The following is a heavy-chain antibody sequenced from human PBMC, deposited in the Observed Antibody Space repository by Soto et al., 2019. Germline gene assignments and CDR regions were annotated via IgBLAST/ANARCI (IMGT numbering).Heavy chain of an antibody. V-gene: IGHV1-69*01. CDR3: ASDKCSSTSCQDFDY. Sequence: QVQLVQSGAEVKKPGSSVKVSCKASGGTFSSYAISWVRQAPGQGLEWMGGIIPIFGTANYAQKFQGRVTITADESTSTAYLGLSSLRSEDTAVYYCASDKCSSTSCQDFDYWGQGTLVTVSS. D-gene: IGHD2-2*01. J-gene: IGHJ4*02. CDR2: IIPIFGTA. CDR1: GGTFSSYA.